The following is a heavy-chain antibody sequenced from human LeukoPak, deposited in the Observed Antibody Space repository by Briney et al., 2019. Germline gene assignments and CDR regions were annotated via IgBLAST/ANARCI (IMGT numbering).Heavy chain of an antibody. CDR2: INHSGST. CDR1: GGSFSGYY. D-gene: IGHD3-3*01. Sequence: SETLSLTCAVYGGSFSGYYWSWIRQPPGKGLEWIGEINHSGSTNYNPSLKSRVTISVDTSKNQFSLKLSSVTAADTAVDYCAGVPFFRYDFWRGYHVYIDYWGKGTTVTVSS. J-gene: IGHJ6*03. V-gene: IGHV4-34*01. CDR3: AGVPFFRYDFWRGYHVYIDY.